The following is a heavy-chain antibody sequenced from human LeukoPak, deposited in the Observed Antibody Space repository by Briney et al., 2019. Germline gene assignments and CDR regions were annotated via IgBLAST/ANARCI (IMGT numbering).Heavy chain of an antibody. CDR3: ARDGTAAGLYFDL. J-gene: IGHJ4*01. CDR2: IRQDGGEK. Sequence: PGGSLRLSCAVSGFTFSSYWMNWVRQAPGKGLEWVASIRQDGGEKSYVDSVKGQFTISRDNTKNSLYLQINSLRAEDTAVYYCARDGTAAGLYFDLWGQGTLVTVSS. D-gene: IGHD6-13*01. CDR1: GFTFSSYW. V-gene: IGHV3-7*01.